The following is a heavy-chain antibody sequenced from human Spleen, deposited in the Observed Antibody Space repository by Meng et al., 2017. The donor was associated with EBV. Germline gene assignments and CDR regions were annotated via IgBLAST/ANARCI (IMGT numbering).Heavy chain of an antibody. Sequence: QGPGVRPGPELKQPGSSVKLSCKTSGGSFRRAAISWVRQAPGQGLEWMGGLLPILGAPNYAETFQDRVTITADESTSTAYMELSSLTSEDTAVYYCARESGRGYTPDYWGQGTLVTVSS. CDR3: ARESGRGYTPDY. J-gene: IGHJ4*02. CDR1: GGSFRRAA. CDR2: LLPILGAP. V-gene: IGHV1-69*01. D-gene: IGHD3-10*01.